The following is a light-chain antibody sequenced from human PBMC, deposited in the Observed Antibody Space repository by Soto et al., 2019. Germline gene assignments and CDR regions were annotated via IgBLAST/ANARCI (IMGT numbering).Light chain of an antibody. Sequence: DIQMTQSPSTLSASVGDRVTITCRASQSISSWLGWYQQKPEKAPKLLIYKASTLESGVPSRFSGSGSGTEFTLTISSLQPDDFATYYCQQYNSYSQTFGQGTKVEIK. CDR1: QSISSW. J-gene: IGKJ1*01. V-gene: IGKV1-5*03. CDR2: KAS. CDR3: QQYNSYSQT.